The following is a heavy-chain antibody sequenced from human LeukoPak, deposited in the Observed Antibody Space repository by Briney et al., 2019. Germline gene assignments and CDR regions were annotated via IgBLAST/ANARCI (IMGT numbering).Heavy chain of an antibody. Sequence: SETLSLTCAVYGGSFSGYYWSWIRQPPRKGLDWIGSIYYSGSTYYSPSLKSRVTISVDTSKNQFSLKLSSVTAADTAVYYCARNDYGDPLTGETNFDYWGQGTLVTVSS. V-gene: IGHV4-34*01. J-gene: IGHJ4*02. CDR2: IYYSGST. CDR1: GGSFSGYY. CDR3: ARNDYGDPLTGETNFDY. D-gene: IGHD4-17*01.